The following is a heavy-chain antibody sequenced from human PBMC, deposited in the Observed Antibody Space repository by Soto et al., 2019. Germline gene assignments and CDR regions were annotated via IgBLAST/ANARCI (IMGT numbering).Heavy chain of an antibody. CDR1: GFTLSDYW. CDR3: ARDRDFYKADY. CDR2: IMKDGSVK. Sequence: EVLLVESGGGLVQPGGSLRLCCAASGFTLSDYWMGWVRQAPGKGLEWVATIMKDGSVKKYVESVKGRFTISRDNAKNSLLLQMNSLRAEDTAVYYCARDRDFYKADYWGQGTLVTVSS. V-gene: IGHV3-7*01. J-gene: IGHJ4*02. D-gene: IGHD1-20*01.